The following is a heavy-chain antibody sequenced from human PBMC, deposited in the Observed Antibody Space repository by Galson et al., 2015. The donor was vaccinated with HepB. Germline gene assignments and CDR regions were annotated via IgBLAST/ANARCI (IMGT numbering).Heavy chain of an antibody. D-gene: IGHD2-2*01. CDR3: ARWRGYCSSTSCQYYYYMDV. CDR1: GFTFSSYS. J-gene: IGHJ6*03. V-gene: IGHV3-48*02. Sequence: SLRLSCAASGFTFSSYSMNWVRQAPGKGLEWVSYISSSSRTIYYADFVKGRFTISRDNAKNSLYLQMNSLRDEDTAVYYCARWRGYCSSTSCQYYYYMDVWGKGTTVTVSS. CDR2: ISSSSRTI.